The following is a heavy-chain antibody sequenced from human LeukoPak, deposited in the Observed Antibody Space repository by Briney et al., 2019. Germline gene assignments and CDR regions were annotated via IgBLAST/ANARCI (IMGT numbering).Heavy chain of an antibody. D-gene: IGHD6-19*01. J-gene: IGHJ4*02. CDR1: GFSFSSYW. Sequence: GGSLRLSCAASGFSFSSYWMSWVRQAPGKGLEWVSAISGSGGSTYYADSVKGRFTISRDNSKNTLYLQMNSLRAEDTAVYYCAKGKASGWYIVDYWGQGTLVTVSS. CDR2: ISGSGGST. CDR3: AKGKASGWYIVDY. V-gene: IGHV3-23*01.